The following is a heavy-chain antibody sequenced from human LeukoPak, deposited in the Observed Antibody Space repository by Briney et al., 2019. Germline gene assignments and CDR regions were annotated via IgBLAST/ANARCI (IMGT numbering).Heavy chain of an antibody. Sequence: GGSLRLSCAASGFTFSSYAMSWVRQAPGKGLEWVSAISGSGGSTYYADSVKGRFTISRDNSKNTLYLQMNSLRAEDTAVYYCAKVGTDSSGYFFDGDYFDYWGQGTPVTVSS. D-gene: IGHD3-22*01. CDR2: ISGSGGST. J-gene: IGHJ4*02. CDR1: GFTFSSYA. V-gene: IGHV3-23*01. CDR3: AKVGTDSSGYFFDGDYFDY.